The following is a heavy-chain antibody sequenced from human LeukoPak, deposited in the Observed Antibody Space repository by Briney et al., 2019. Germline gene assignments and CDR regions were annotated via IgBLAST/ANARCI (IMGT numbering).Heavy chain of an antibody. CDR1: GINFADYA. CDR2: ISADGGST. CDR3: AKESGKFDY. Sequence: GGSLRLSCVVSGINFADYAMHWVRKPPGKGLEWVSLISADGGSTFSADSVKGRFSISRDNSKNSLYLQMNSLRSEDTAMYYCAKESGKFDYWGQGTLVAVSS. V-gene: IGHV3-43*02. J-gene: IGHJ4*02.